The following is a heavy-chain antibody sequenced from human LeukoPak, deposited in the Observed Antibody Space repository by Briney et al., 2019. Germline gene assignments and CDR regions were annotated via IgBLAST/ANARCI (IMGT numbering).Heavy chain of an antibody. CDR1: GFTFSSYA. J-gene: IGHJ4*02. Sequence: RGSLRLSCAASGFTFSSYAMHWVRQAPGKGLEWVAVISYDGSNKYYADSVKGRFTISRDNSKNTLYLQMNSLRAEDTAVYYCARDVRRYFDWLSDWGQGTLVTVSS. V-gene: IGHV3-30*01. D-gene: IGHD3-9*01. CDR2: ISYDGSNK. CDR3: ARDVRRYFDWLSD.